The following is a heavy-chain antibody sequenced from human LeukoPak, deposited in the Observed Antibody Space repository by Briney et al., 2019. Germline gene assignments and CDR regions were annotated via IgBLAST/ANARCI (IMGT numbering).Heavy chain of an antibody. CDR2: ISGSGGST. CDR3: AKSPNYYDSSGYYYFDY. V-gene: IGHV3-23*01. Sequence: GGSLRLSCAASGFTFSSYAMSWVRQAPGKGLEWVSAISGSGGSTYYADSVKGRFTISRDNSKNTLYLQMNSLRAEDTAVYYCAKSPNYYDSSGYYYFDYWGQGTPVTVSS. D-gene: IGHD3-22*01. J-gene: IGHJ4*02. CDR1: GFTFSSYA.